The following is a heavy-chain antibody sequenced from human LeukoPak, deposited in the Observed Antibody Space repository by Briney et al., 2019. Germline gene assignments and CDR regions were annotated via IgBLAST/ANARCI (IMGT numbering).Heavy chain of an antibody. CDR2: FYCSGGST. V-gene: IGHV3-23*01. CDR1: GITFSQYS. J-gene: IGHJ4*02. CDR3: AKGESSGWYRGSYFDY. Sequence: GSLRLSCAASGITFSQYSMGLGRPAPGEGPEWVLTFYCSGGSTYYADSVKGRFTISRDNSKNTLYLQMNSLRAEDTAVYYCAKGESSGWYRGSYFDYWGQGTLVTVSS. D-gene: IGHD6-19*01.